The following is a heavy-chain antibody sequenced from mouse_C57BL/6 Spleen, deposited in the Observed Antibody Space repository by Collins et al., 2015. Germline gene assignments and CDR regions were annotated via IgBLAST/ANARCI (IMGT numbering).Heavy chain of an antibody. D-gene: IGHD1-1*01. CDR3: AMDYGSPFAY. CDR2: IHPSDSDT. J-gene: IGHJ3*01. Sequence: GLEWIGRIHPSDSDTNYNQKFKGKATLTVDKSSSTAYMQVSSLTSEDSAVYYCAMDYGSPFAYWGQGTLVTVSA. V-gene: IGHV1-74*01.